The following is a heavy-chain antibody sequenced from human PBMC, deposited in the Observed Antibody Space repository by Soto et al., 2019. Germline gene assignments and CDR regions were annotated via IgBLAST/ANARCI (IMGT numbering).Heavy chain of an antibody. Sequence: QITLKESGPTLVRPTQTLTLTCTFSGFSLSTTGVGVGWIRQPPGKALEWLALIYWDDAKRYSPSLKSRLTITKDTSKHEVILTMTNMDPVDTATDYCAQRLRDYGLGRERANYFDLWGQGTLVTVSS. CDR3: AQRLRDYGLGRERANYFDL. J-gene: IGHJ5*02. CDR2: IYWDDAK. V-gene: IGHV2-5*02. CDR1: GFSLSTTGVG. D-gene: IGHD3-10*01.